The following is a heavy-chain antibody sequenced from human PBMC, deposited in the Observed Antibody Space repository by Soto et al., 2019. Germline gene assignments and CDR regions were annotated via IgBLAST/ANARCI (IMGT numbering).Heavy chain of an antibody. V-gene: IGHV4-39*07. J-gene: IGHJ4*02. CDR2: INLSGST. D-gene: IGHD2-8*02. CDR1: GGSISSSRCH. Sequence: TSETLSLTCTVSGGSISSSRCHWGWIRQPPGTGLEWIGEINLSGSTNYNPSLKSRVTISVDTSKNQFSLKLTSVTAADTAVYYCARDKITGLFDYWGQGTLVTVSS. CDR3: ARDKITGLFDY.